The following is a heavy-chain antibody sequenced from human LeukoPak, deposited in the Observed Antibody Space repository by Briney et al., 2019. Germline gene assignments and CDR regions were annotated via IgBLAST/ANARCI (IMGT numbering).Heavy chain of an antibody. Sequence: PSQTLSLTCTVSGGSISSGGYYWSWIRQHPGKGLEWIGYIYYSGSTNYNPSLKSRVTISVDTSKNQFSLKLSSVTAADTAVYYCARASVVVPAAMIGAEFDYWGQGTLVTVSS. V-gene: IGHV4-61*08. D-gene: IGHD2-2*01. J-gene: IGHJ4*02. CDR1: GGSISSGGYY. CDR2: IYYSGST. CDR3: ARASVVVPAAMIGAEFDY.